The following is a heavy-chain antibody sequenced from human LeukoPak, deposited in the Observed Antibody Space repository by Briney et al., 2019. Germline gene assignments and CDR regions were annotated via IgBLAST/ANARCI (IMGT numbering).Heavy chain of an antibody. CDR3: ARARKTYYYDSSGYS. J-gene: IGHJ4*02. V-gene: IGHV1-69*04. CDR2: IIPILGIA. D-gene: IGHD3-22*01. Sequence: EASVTVSCKASGGTFSSYAVSWVRQAPGQGLEWMGRIIPILGIANYAQKFQGRVTITADKSTSTAYMELSSLRSEDTAVYYCARARKTYYYDSSGYSWGQGTLVTVSS. CDR1: GGTFSSYA.